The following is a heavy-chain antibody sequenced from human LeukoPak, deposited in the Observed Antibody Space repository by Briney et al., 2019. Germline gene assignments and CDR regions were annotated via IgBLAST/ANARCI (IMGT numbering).Heavy chain of an antibody. CDR1: GFTFSSYS. V-gene: IGHV3-21*01. D-gene: IGHD4-23*01. CDR3: ARGRPHGNDY. J-gene: IGHJ4*02. Sequence: PGGSLRLSCAASGFTFSSYSMNWVRQAPGKGLEWVSSISSSSSYIYYADSVKGRFTISRDNAKNSLYLQMNSLRVGDTAVYYCARGRPHGNDYWGQGTLVTVSS. CDR2: ISSSSSYI.